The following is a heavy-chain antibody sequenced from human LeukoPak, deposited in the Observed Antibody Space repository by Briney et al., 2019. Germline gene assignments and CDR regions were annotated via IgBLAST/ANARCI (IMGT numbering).Heavy chain of an antibody. Sequence: PSETLSLTCAVSGYSISSGYYWGWIRQPPGKGLEWIGSIYHSGSTYCNPSLKSRLTISVDTSKNQFSLKLSSVTAADTAVYYCASSLIKGSGSYTFDYWGQGTLVTVSS. J-gene: IGHJ4*02. D-gene: IGHD3-10*01. CDR1: GYSISSGYY. CDR2: IYHSGST. CDR3: ASSLIKGSGSYTFDY. V-gene: IGHV4-38-2*01.